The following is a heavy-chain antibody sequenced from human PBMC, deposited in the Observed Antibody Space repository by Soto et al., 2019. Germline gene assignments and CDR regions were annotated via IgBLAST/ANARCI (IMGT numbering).Heavy chain of an antibody. Sequence: QVQLVQSGAEVKKPGASVKVSCKASGYNFTSYGISWVLQAPAPELEWRRWISAYNCNTNYAQKLQGRVTMTTDTATSTAYMDMRSLRSDDTAVYCCAKVTPPIAGAGGYWGQGTLVTVSA. J-gene: IGHJ4*02. CDR2: ISAYNCNT. D-gene: IGHD6-19*01. V-gene: IGHV1-18*04. CDR3: AKVTPPIAGAGGY. CDR1: GYNFTSYG.